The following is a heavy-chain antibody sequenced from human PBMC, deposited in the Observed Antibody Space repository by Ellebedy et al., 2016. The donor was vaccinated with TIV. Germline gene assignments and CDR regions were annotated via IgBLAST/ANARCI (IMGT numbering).Heavy chain of an antibody. J-gene: IGHJ6*02. Sequence: MPSETLSLTCIVSGGSISSYYWSWIRQPPGKGLEWIGYTHYSGSTYYNPSMKSRVTISIDTSRNQFSLRLTSVTAADTAVYFCAGKIAGYYYGLDVWGQGTTVTVSS. CDR1: GGSISSYY. CDR3: AGKIAGYYYGLDV. CDR2: THYSGST. V-gene: IGHV4-59*08.